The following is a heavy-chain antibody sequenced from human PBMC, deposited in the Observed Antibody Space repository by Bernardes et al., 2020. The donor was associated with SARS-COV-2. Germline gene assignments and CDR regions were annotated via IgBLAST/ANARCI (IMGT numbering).Heavy chain of an antibody. D-gene: IGHD6-13*01. CDR3: ATGPPIAAAGNWFDP. CDR2: FDPVDGET. V-gene: IGHV1-24*01. Sequence: ASVKVSCKVSGYTLTELSMHWVRQAPGKGLEWMGGFDPVDGETIYAQKFQGRVTMTEDTSTDTAYMELSSLRSEDTAVYYCATGPPIAAAGNWFDPWGQGTLVTVSS. J-gene: IGHJ5*02. CDR1: GYTLTELS.